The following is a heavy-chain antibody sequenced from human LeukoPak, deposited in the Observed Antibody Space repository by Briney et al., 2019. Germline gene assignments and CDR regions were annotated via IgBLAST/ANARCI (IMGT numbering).Heavy chain of an antibody. D-gene: IGHD3-22*01. CDR2: ISSSGSTI. V-gene: IGHV3-11*01. CDR1: GFTFSDYY. Sequence: PGGSLRLSCAASGFTFSDYYMSWIRQAPGKGLEWVSYISSSGSTIYYAESMKGRFTISRDNAKNSLYLQMNSLRAEDTAVYYCARESYYYDSSGYYVYYFDYWGQGTLVTVSS. CDR3: ARESYYYDSSGYYVYYFDY. J-gene: IGHJ4*02.